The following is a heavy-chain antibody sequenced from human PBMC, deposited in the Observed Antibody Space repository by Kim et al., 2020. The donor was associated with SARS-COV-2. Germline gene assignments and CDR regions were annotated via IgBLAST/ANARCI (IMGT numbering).Heavy chain of an antibody. V-gene: IGHV1-69*13. CDR3: ARTGYGSGSYYPTSYYGMDV. J-gene: IGHJ6*02. CDR2: IIPIFGTA. CDR1: GGTFSSYA. Sequence: SVKVSCKASGGTFSSYAISWVRQAPGQGLEWMGGIIPIFGTANYTQKFQGRVTITADESTSTAYMELSSLRSEDTAVYYCARTGYGSGSYYPTSYYGMDVGGQGTTVTVSS. D-gene: IGHD3-10*01.